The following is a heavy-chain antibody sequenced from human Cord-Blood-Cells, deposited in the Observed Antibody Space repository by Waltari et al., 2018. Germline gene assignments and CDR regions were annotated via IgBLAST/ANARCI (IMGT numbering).Heavy chain of an antibody. CDR1: GGTCSSYA. Sequence: VQLVQSEADVKKLGSSAKVSCKASGGTCSSYATSWERQLPGQGLEWMGGIIPIFGTANYAQKFQGRVMITADESTSTAYMELSSLISEDTTVYYCARDRGYDILTGYFRFDPWGQGTLVTVSS. CDR2: IIPIFGTA. D-gene: IGHD3-9*01. CDR3: ARDRGYDILTGYFRFDP. J-gene: IGHJ5*02. V-gene: IGHV1-69*01.